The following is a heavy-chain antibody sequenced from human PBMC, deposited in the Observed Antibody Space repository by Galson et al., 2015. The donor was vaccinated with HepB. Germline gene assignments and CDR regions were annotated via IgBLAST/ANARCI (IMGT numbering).Heavy chain of an antibody. V-gene: IGHV3-30-3*01. D-gene: IGHD4-17*01. J-gene: IGHJ6*02. Sequence: SLRLSCAASGFTFSSYAMHWVRQAPGKGLEWVAVISYDGSNKYYADSVQGRFTISRDNSKNTLYLQMNSLRAEDTAVYYCARAIWPAVTTGLESVRYGMDVWGQGTTVTVSS. CDR3: ARAIWPAVTTGLESVRYGMDV. CDR2: ISYDGSNK. CDR1: GFTFSSYA.